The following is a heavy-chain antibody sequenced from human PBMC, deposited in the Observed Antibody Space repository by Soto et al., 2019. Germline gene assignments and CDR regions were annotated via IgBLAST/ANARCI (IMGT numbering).Heavy chain of an antibody. CDR1: VGSISSYY. CDR3: ARGRHSSGKYPWYSDY. V-gene: IGHV4-59*01. J-gene: IGHJ4*02. D-gene: IGHD3-22*01. Sequence: QVQLQESGPGLVKPSETLSLTCTVSVGSISSYYWSWIRQPPGKGLEWIGYIYYSGSTSYNPSLKSRRTISVDTSKNQGALKLGSVTAADTAVDHCARGRHSSGKYPWYSDYWGQGTLVTVSS. CDR2: IYYSGST.